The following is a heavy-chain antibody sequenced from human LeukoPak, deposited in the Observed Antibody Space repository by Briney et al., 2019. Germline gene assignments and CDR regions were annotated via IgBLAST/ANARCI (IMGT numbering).Heavy chain of an antibody. Sequence: GGSLRLSCAASGFTFSSYSMNWVRQAPGKGLEWVSSISSSSSYIYYADSVKGRFTISRDNAKNSLYLQMNSLRAEDTAVYYCAKSREGFDYYDSSGYIDYWGQGTLVTVSS. CDR3: AKSREGFDYYDSSGYIDY. CDR2: ISSSSSYI. CDR1: GFTFSSYS. V-gene: IGHV3-21*04. J-gene: IGHJ4*02. D-gene: IGHD3-22*01.